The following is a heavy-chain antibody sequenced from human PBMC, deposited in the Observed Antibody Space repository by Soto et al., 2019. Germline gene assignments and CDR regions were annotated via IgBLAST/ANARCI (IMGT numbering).Heavy chain of an antibody. J-gene: IGHJ4*02. Sequence: QVQLVQSGAEVKKPGASVKVSCKTSGYTFINYGFSWVRQAPGQGLEWMGWISVYNDNAHYAQKFQGRVTTTTDTSTSTAYMELRSLTSDDTAVYYCSLEKYHDYVGGAFDYWGQGTLVTVSS. CDR3: SLEKYHDYVGGAFDY. V-gene: IGHV1-18*01. D-gene: IGHD2-2*01. CDR1: GYTFINYG. CDR2: ISVYNDNA.